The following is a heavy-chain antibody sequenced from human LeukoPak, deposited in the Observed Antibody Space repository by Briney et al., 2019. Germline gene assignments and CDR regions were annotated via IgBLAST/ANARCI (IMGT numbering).Heavy chain of an antibody. J-gene: IGHJ4*02. D-gene: IGHD3-10*01. CDR3: ARDNTMVRGVIITGIDY. Sequence: GASVKVSCKASAYTFTSYGISWVRQAPGQGLEWMGWISAYNGNTNYAQKLQGRVTMTTDTSTSTAYMELRSLRSDDAAVYYCARDNTMVRGVIITGIDYWGQGTLVTVSS. CDR1: AYTFTSYG. V-gene: IGHV1-18*04. CDR2: ISAYNGNT.